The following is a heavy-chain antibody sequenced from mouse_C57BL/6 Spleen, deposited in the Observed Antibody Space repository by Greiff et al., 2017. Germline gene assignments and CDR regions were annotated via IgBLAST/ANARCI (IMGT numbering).Heavy chain of an antibody. CDR2: ISDGGSYT. CDR1: GFTFSSYA. D-gene: IGHD1-1*01. CDR3: ARVLYDYAMDY. Sequence: EVMLVESGGGLVKPGGSLKLSCAASGFTFSSYAMSWVRQTPEKRLEWVATISDGGSYTYYPDNVKGRFTISRDNAKNNLYLQMSHLKSEDTAMYYCARVLYDYAMDYWGQGTSVTVSS. J-gene: IGHJ4*01. V-gene: IGHV5-4*03.